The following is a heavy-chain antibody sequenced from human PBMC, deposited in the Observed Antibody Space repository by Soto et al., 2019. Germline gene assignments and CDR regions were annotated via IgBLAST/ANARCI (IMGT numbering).Heavy chain of an antibody. CDR2: ISSSSSYI. J-gene: IGHJ3*02. CDR3: AREWELLGAFDI. D-gene: IGHD1-26*01. CDR1: GFTVSSYS. Sequence: PXESLRLSFAASGFTVSSYSVNWVRQAPGKGLEWVSSISSSSSYIYYADSVKGRFTISRDNAKNSLYLQMNSLRAEDTAVYYCAREWELLGAFDIWGQGTMVTVSS. V-gene: IGHV3-21*01.